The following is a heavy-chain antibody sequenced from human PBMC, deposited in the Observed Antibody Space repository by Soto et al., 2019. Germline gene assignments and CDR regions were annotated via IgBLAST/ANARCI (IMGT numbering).Heavy chain of an antibody. J-gene: IGHJ2*01. V-gene: IGHV3-33*01. CDR2: IWYDGSTK. CDR3: ARDKYYYDSSGYYYEPYWYFDL. CDR1: GFTFSSYG. D-gene: IGHD3-22*01. Sequence: QVQLVESGGGVVQPGRSLRLSCAASGFTFSSYGMHWVRQAPGKGLEWVAVIWYDGSTKYYADSVKGRFTISRDNSKNTLYLQMNSLRAEDTAVYYCARDKYYYDSSGYYYEPYWYFDLWGRGTLVTVSS.